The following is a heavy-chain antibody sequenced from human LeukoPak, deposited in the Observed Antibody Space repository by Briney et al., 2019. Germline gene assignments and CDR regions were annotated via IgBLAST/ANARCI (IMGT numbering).Heavy chain of an antibody. D-gene: IGHD1-26*01. CDR2: IWYDGSNK. CDR3: ARGYNSGSTWNFQH. V-gene: IGHV3-33*01. CDR1: GFTFSSYG. Sequence: GRSLRLSCAASGFTFSSYGMHWVRQAPGKGQEWVAVIWYDGSNKYYADSVKGRFTIPRDNSKNTLYLQMNSLRAEDTAVYYCARGYNSGSTWNFQHWGQGTLVTVSS. J-gene: IGHJ1*01.